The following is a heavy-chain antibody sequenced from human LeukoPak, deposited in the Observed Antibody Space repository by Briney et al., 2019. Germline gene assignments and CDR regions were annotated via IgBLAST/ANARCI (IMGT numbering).Heavy chain of an antibody. Sequence: GGSLRLSCAASGFTFSSYGMHWVRQAPGKGLEWVAFIRYDGSNKYYADSVKGRFTISRDNSKNTLYLQMNSLRAEDTAVYYCARVDLWFGELSSDYWGQGTLVTVSS. CDR2: IRYDGSNK. J-gene: IGHJ4*02. D-gene: IGHD3-10*01. CDR3: ARVDLWFGELSSDY. CDR1: GFTFSSYG. V-gene: IGHV3-30*02.